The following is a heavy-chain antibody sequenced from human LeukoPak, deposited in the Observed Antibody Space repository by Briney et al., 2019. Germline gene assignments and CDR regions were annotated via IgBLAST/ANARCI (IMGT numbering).Heavy chain of an antibody. D-gene: IGHD3-16*01. CDR1: GGSLSTGSYH. J-gene: IGHJ6*03. Sequence: SETLSLTCTVSGGSLSTGSYHWGWIRQPQGKGLEWIGSIYYSGTTYYTPSLKSRVTISVDTSKNQFSLRLSSVTAADTAMYYCAREKRGTLTQRDYNYYMDVWGKGTTVTVSS. V-gene: IGHV4-39*07. CDR2: IYYSGTT. CDR3: AREKRGTLTQRDYNYYMDV.